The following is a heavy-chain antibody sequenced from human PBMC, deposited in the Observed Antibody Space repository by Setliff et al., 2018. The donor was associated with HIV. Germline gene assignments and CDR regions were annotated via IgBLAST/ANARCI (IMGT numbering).Heavy chain of an antibody. D-gene: IGHD6-13*01. CDR1: GDSISSGGSY. Sequence: SETLSLTCTVSGDSISSGGSYWNWIRQHPGKGLEWVGYIFHGGSTYYKPSLKRRVSISVDTSKNQFSLKLRSVTAADTAVYYCARGGSRGSWYWGQGTMVTVAS. V-gene: IGHV4-31*03. CDR2: IFHGGST. J-gene: IGHJ3*01. CDR3: ARGGSRGSWY.